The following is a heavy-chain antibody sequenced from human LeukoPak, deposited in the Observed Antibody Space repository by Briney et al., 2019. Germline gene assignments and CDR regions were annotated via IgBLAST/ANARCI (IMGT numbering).Heavy chain of an antibody. D-gene: IGHD2-2*02. CDR2: IIPIFGTA. CDR1: GGTFSSYA. J-gene: IGHJ3*02. CDR3: AREGGVVPAAIVPAFDI. V-gene: IGHV1-69*13. Sequence: SVKVSCKASGGTFSSYAISWVRQAPGQGLEWMGRIIPIFGTANYAQSFQGRVTLTPDESTRTAYMELSSLRSEDTAVYYCAREGGVVPAAIVPAFDIWGQGTMVTVSS.